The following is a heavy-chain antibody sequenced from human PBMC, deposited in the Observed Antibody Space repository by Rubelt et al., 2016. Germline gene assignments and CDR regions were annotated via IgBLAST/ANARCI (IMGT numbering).Heavy chain of an antibody. Sequence: QVQLQQWGAGLLKPSQTLSLTCTVSGGSISSGGYYWSWIRQHPGKGLEWIGYIYYSGSTYYNPYLKSGVNISVVRAKNTCSLKLSAVTAADTAVYYCARVVTMVRGGYYYGMDVWGQGTTVTVSS. CDR3: ARVVTMVRGGYYYGMDV. CDR2: IYYSGST. J-gene: IGHJ6*02. CDR1: GGSISSGGYY. V-gene: IGHV4-31*03. D-gene: IGHD3-10*01.